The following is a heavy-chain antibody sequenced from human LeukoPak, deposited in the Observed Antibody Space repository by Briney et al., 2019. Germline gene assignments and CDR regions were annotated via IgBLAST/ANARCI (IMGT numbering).Heavy chain of an antibody. Sequence: GASVKVSCKASENTFTRHYMHWVRQAPGQGLEWIGLINPNDNSIDYTQKLQGRVTVTRDTSTSTVYMELNSLRSDDTAVYYCARGVSREFDYWGQGTLVTVSS. V-gene: IGHV1-46*04. CDR1: ENTFTRHY. CDR2: INPNDNSI. J-gene: IGHJ4*02. CDR3: ARGVSREFDY.